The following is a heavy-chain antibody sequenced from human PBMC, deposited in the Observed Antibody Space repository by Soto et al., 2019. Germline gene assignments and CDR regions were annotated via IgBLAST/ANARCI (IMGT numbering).Heavy chain of an antibody. J-gene: IGHJ6*03. CDR2: ISGGDGST. Sequence: GGSLRLSCTAPGFTFHLYGMSWVRQTPGKGLEWVSAISGGDGSTYYADSVKGRFTISRDNSKNTLYLQMVNLRADDTAVYYCAKDSTPLGYYYFYIDVWGKGTTVTVSS. CDR3: AKDSTPLGYYYFYIDV. D-gene: IGHD2-15*01. CDR1: GFTFHLYG. V-gene: IGHV3-23*01.